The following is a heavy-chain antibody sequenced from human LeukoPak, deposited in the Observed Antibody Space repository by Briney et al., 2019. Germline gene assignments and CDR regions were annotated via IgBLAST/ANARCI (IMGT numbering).Heavy chain of an antibody. CDR1: GYTFTSYD. J-gene: IGHJ4*02. CDR3: ARVYDFWSGYPHFDY. D-gene: IGHD3-3*01. CDR2: MNPNSGNT. V-gene: IGHV1-8*01. Sequence: ASVNVSCKASGYTFTSYDINWVRQATGQGLEWMGWMNPNSGNTGYAQKFQGRVTMTRNTSISTAYMELSSLRSEDTAVYYCARVYDFWSGYPHFDYWGQGTLVTVSS.